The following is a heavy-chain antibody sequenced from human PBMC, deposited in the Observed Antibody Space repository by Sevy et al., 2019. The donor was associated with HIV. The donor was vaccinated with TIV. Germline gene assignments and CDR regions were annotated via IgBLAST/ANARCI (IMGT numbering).Heavy chain of an antibody. CDR3: ARRRNIAAADYYFDY. CDR1: GYSFISYW. V-gene: IGHV5-51*01. J-gene: IGHJ4*02. CDR2: IYPGDSDA. D-gene: IGHD6-13*01. Sequence: GESLKISCKTSGYSFISYWIGWVRQMPGKGLEWMGIIYPGDSDARYSPSFQGQVTISADKSIRTTYLQWSSLRASGTAMYYCARRRNIAAADYYFDYWGQGTLVTVSS.